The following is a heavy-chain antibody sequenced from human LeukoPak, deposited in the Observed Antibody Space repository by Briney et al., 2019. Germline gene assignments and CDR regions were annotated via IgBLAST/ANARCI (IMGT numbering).Heavy chain of an antibody. CDR3: TRDGTRDGYNYKVNWFDP. J-gene: IGHJ5*02. D-gene: IGHD5-24*01. CDR1: GFTFGDYA. V-gene: IGHV3-49*04. Sequence: PGRSLRLSRTASGFTFGDYAMSWVRQAPGKGLEWVGFIRSKAYGGTTEYAASVKGRFTISRDDSKSIAYLQMNSLKTEDTAVYYCTRDGTRDGYNYKVNWFDPWGQGTLVTVSS. CDR2: IRSKAYGGTT.